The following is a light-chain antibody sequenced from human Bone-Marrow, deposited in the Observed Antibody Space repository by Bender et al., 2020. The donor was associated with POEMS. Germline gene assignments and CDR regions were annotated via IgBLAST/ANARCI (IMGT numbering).Light chain of an antibody. CDR1: SSNIGAHA. Sequence: QSVPTQPPSASGTPGQRVTISCSGGSSNIGAHAVNWYQHLPGTAPKLLIYSSHRRPSEVPDRFSGSRSGTSASLAISGLQSEDEAGYYCAVWDDSLNGWVFGGGTKLTVL. CDR2: SSH. CDR3: AVWDDSLNGWV. J-gene: IGLJ3*02. V-gene: IGLV1-44*01.